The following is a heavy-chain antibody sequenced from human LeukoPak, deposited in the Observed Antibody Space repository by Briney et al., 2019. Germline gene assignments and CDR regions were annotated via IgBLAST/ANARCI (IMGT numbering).Heavy chain of an antibody. CDR1: GFTFTSYA. Sequence: GGSLRLSCAASGFTFTSYAMNWVHQAPGKGLEWVSGISGSGGSTYYADSVKGRFSISRDSSKNTLYLQLNSLRVDDTAEYYCAKAHGGSYHSGIDWGQGTLVIVSS. V-gene: IGHV3-23*01. CDR3: AKAHGGSYHSGID. J-gene: IGHJ4*02. D-gene: IGHD1-26*01. CDR2: ISGSGGST.